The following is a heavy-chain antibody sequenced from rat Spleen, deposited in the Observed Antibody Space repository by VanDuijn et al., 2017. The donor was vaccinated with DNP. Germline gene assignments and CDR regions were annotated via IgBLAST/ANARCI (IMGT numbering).Heavy chain of an antibody. V-gene: IGHV5-7*01. D-gene: IGHD1-2*01. Sequence: EVQLVESGGALVQPGRSLKLSCAASGFTFSDYYMAWVRQAPKKGLEWVAAISPSGSRTYYPDSVKGRFTISRDDAKSGLYLQMNSLKSEDTATYYCARGSSSIYWYFDFWGPGTMVTVSS. J-gene: IGHJ1*01. CDR3: ARGSSSIYWYFDF. CDR2: ISPSGSRT. CDR1: GFTFSDYY.